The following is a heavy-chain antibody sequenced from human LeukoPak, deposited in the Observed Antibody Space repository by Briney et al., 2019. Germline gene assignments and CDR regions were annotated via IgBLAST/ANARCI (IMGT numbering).Heavy chain of an antibody. J-gene: IGHJ5*02. CDR3: ARDQSGEWELVSGWWFDP. Sequence: ASVKVSCKASGYTFTSHYMHWVRQAPGQGLEWMGIINPSGGSTSYAQKFQGRVTMTRDMSTSTDYMELSSLRSEDTAVYYCARDQSGEWELVSGWWFDPWGQGTLVTVSS. D-gene: IGHD1-26*01. CDR1: GYTFTSHY. CDR2: INPSGGST. V-gene: IGHV1-46*01.